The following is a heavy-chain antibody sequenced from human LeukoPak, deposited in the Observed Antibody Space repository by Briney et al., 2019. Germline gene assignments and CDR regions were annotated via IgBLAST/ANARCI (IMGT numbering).Heavy chain of an antibody. CDR1: GYSVNELS. Sequence: GASVKVSYKVSGYSVNELSMHWVRQAPGLGLEWMGGFDPEDGETIYAQKFQGRVTMTEDTSTDTAYMELSSLRSEDTAVYYCATAYYGDYYYGMDVWGQGTTVTVSS. CDR2: FDPEDGET. D-gene: IGHD4-17*01. J-gene: IGHJ6*02. CDR3: ATAYYGDYYYGMDV. V-gene: IGHV1-24*01.